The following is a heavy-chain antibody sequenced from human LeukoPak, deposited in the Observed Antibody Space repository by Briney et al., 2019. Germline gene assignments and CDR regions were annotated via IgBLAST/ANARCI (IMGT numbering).Heavy chain of an antibody. J-gene: IGHJ4*02. Sequence: PGGSLGLSCEASGFSFNMFPMHWVRQAPGKGLECVAVISYDGNNKYYADSVNGRFTISRDNSKNTLFLQMNSLRTEDTAICHCARGGNWGYFDYWGQGTLVTVSS. V-gene: IGHV3-30*04. CDR3: ARGGNWGYFDY. D-gene: IGHD7-27*01. CDR1: GFSFNMFP. CDR2: ISYDGNNK.